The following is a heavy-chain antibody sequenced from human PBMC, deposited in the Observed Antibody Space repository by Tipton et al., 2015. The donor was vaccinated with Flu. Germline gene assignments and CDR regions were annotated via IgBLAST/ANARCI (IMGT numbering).Heavy chain of an antibody. CDR1: GGSISGHY. CDR3: ATEYRGGGNRYYFDY. J-gene: IGHJ4*02. Sequence: TLSLTCSVSGGSISGHYWNWIRQPPGKGLEWIGYIYFSGSTEYNPSLRSRVTTSLDTSKNQFSLKLSSVTAADTAVYYCATEYRGGGNRYYFDYWGQGTLVTVSS. V-gene: IGHV4-59*11. D-gene: IGHD4-23*01. CDR2: IYFSGST.